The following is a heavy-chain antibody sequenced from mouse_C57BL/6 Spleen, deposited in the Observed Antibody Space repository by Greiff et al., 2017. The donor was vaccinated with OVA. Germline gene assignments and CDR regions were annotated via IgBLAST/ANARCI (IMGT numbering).Heavy chain of an antibody. Sequence: DVQVVASWGDLVTPGGSLQLSCAASGFTFSSYGMSLVRQTPDKMLEWVATISSGGSYTYYPASVKGRITISRDNAKNTLYLKMSSLKSEDTAMYYCERQIYYDYGIDYWGQGTTLTVSS. CDR3: ERQIYYDYGIDY. CDR1: GFTFSSYG. D-gene: IGHD2-4*01. CDR2: ISSGGSYT. V-gene: IGHV5-6*01. J-gene: IGHJ2*01.